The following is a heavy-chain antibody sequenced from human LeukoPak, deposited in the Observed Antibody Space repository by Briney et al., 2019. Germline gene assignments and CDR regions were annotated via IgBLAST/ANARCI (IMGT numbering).Heavy chain of an antibody. CDR1: GYSISSGFY. V-gene: IGHV4-38-2*02. D-gene: IGHD6-13*01. J-gene: IGHJ3*02. CDR2: FCHSGST. CDR3: ARNMRASSSWYGAFDI. Sequence: SETLSLTCTVSGYSISSGFYWGWIRQPPGKGLEWIGSFCHSGSTYYKPSLKSRVTISVDTSKNQFSLKLSSVTAADTAVYYCARNMRASSSWYGAFDIWGQGTMVTVSS.